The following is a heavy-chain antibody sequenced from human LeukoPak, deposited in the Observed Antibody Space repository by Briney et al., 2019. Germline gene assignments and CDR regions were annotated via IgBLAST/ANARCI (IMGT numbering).Heavy chain of an antibody. D-gene: IGHD6-19*01. V-gene: IGHV3-15*01. J-gene: IGHJ4*02. CDR2: IKSKTDGGTT. Sequence: GGSLRLSCAASGFTFSNAWMSWVRQAPGKGLEWVGRIKSKTDGGTTDYAAPVKGRFTISRDDSKNTLYLQMNSLRAEDTAVYYCAKDWVSYSSGGGWGQGTLVTVSS. CDR1: GFTFSNAW. CDR3: AKDWVSYSSGGG.